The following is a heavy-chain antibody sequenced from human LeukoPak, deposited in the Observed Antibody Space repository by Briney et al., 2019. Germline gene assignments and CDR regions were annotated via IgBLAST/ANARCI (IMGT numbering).Heavy chain of an antibody. Sequence: GGXLRLSCAASGFTFSSYSMNWVRQAPGKGLEWVSSISSSSSYIYYADSVKGRLTISRDNAKNSLYLQMNSLRAEDTAVYYCARDPESGYDIYMDVWGKGTTVTVSS. J-gene: IGHJ6*03. V-gene: IGHV3-21*01. D-gene: IGHD5-12*01. CDR1: GFTFSSYS. CDR2: ISSSSSYI. CDR3: ARDPESGYDIYMDV.